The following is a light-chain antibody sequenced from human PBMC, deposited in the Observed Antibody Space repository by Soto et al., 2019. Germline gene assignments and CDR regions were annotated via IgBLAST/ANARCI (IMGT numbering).Light chain of an antibody. CDR2: EDS. CDR1: SGSIASNY. J-gene: IGLJ2*01. V-gene: IGLV6-57*04. CDR3: QSFDINNVV. Sequence: NFMLTQPHSVSESPGKTVTISCTRSSGSIASNYVQWYQQXPGSAPTPVIYEDSQRPSGVPDRFSGSIDSSSNSASLTISRLKTEDEADYYCQSFDINNVVFGGGTQLTVL.